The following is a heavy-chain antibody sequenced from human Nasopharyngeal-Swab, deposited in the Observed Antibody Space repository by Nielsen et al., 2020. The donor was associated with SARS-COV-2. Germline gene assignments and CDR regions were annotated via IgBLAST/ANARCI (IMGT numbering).Heavy chain of an antibody. Sequence: GESLKISCTASGFTFGDYAMSWFRQAPGKGLEWVGFIRSKAYGGTTEYAASVKGRFTISRDDSKSIAYLQMNSLKTEDTAVYYCTRAWFGELTLTWGQGTLGTVSS. CDR3: TRAWFGELTLT. V-gene: IGHV3-49*03. D-gene: IGHD3-10*01. J-gene: IGHJ4*02. CDR1: GFTFGDYA. CDR2: IRSKAYGGTT.